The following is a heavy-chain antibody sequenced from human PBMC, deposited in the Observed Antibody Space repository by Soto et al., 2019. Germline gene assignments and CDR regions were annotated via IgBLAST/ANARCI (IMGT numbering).Heavy chain of an antibody. CDR3: AKFITIFGVVIIPVGHGMDV. CDR1: GFTFSSYA. J-gene: IGHJ6*02. D-gene: IGHD3-3*01. CDR2: ISGSGGST. V-gene: IGHV3-23*01. Sequence: GGSLRLSCAASGFTFSSYAMSWVRQAPGKGLEWVSAISGSGGSTYYADSVKGRFTISRDNSKSTLYLQMNSLRAEDTAVYYCAKFITIFGVVIIPVGHGMDVWGQGTTVTVSS.